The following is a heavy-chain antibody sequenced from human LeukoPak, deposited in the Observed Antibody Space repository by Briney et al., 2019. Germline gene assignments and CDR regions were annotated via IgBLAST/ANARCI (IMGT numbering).Heavy chain of an antibody. J-gene: IGHJ4*02. CDR3: AKEPTGDKSLDS. CDR1: GASISRTTYC. Sequence: PSETLSLTSTVSGASISRTTYCWGWVRQPPGKGLERIGTRPYGADTYYNPSLKSRVTISIDTSENQVSLKLSFVTAADTALYYCAKEPTGDKSLDSWGQGTLVTVSS. V-gene: IGHV4-39*07. D-gene: IGHD7-27*01. CDR2: RPYGADT.